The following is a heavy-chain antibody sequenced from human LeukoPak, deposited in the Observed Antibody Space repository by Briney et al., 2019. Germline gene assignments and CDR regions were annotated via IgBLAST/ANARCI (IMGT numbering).Heavy chain of an antibody. V-gene: IGHV3-23*01. Sequence: GGSLRLSCAASGFTFSSYAMGWVRQAPGKGLEWVSAISGGGGTTYYADSVKGRFTISRDNSKNTLYLQMNSLRAEDTAVYYCANGWFGELSFSNADYWGQGTLVTVSS. D-gene: IGHD3-10*01. CDR3: ANGWFGELSFSNADY. CDR2: ISGGGGTT. J-gene: IGHJ4*02. CDR1: GFTFSSYA.